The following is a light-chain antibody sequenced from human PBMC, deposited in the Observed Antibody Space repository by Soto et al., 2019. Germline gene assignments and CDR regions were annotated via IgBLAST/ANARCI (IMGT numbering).Light chain of an antibody. CDR3: QTYNRYWGT. V-gene: IGKV1-5*03. CDR2: KAS. Sequence: DIQMTQSPSTLSASVGDRVTITCRASQSISSWLAWYQQKPGKAPKLLIYKASSLESGVPSRFSGRGTGNGIPLPISRLQAEGFATYFRQTYNRYWGTFGQGTQVGIK. J-gene: IGKJ1*01. CDR1: QSISSW.